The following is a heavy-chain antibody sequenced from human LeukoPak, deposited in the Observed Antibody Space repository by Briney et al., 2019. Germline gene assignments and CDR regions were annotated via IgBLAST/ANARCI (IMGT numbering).Heavy chain of an antibody. J-gene: IGHJ4*02. CDR1: GYTFSSYG. D-gene: IGHD2-21*02. V-gene: IGHV3-30*18. CDR3: AKDKGSVVTATLGLDY. CDR2: ISYDGSNK. Sequence: GGSLRLSCAASGYTFSSYGMHWVRQAPGKGLEWVAVISYDGSNKYYADSVKGRFTISRDNSKNTLYLQMNSLRAEDTAVYYCAKDKGSVVTATLGLDYWGQGTLVTVSS.